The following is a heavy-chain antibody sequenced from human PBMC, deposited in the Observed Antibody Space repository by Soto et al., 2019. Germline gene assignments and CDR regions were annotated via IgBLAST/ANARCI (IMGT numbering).Heavy chain of an antibody. CDR3: ARAELERGEVGYFGMDV. CDR1: GYTFSNYA. D-gene: IGHD1-1*01. V-gene: IGHV1-18*04. CDR2: ISSYNSNNGDT. J-gene: IGHJ6*02. Sequence: ASVKVSCKTSGYTFSNYAISWVRQAPGQGLEWTGWISSYNSNNGDTKSAQMLQGRVTMTIDTSATTAYMELRSLRSDDTAVYYCARAELERGEVGYFGMDVWGQGTTVTVSS.